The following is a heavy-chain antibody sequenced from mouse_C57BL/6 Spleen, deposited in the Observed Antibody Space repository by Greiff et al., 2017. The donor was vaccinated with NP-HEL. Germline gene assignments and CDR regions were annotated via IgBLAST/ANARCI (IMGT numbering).Heavy chain of an antibody. V-gene: IGHV1-80*01. D-gene: IGHD1-1*01. Sequence: QVQLKQSGAELVKPGASVKISCKASGYAFSSYWMNWVKQRPGKGLEWIGQIYPGDGDTNYNGKFKGKATLTADKSSSTAYMQLSSLTSEDSAVYFCARYYYGSSPWFAYWGQGTLVTVSA. CDR1: GYAFSSYW. CDR2: IYPGDGDT. CDR3: ARYYYGSSPWFAY. J-gene: IGHJ3*01.